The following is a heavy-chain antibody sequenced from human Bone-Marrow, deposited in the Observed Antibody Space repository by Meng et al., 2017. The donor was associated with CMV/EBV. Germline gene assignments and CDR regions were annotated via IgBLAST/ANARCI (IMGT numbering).Heavy chain of an antibody. Sequence: GGSLRLSCAASGFTFSSYAMHWVRQAPGKGLEWVAVISYDGSNKYYADSVKGRFTISRDNSKNTLYLQMNSLRAEDTAVYYCARDAVGWDSSSSGRFDYWGQGTLVTVSS. V-gene: IGHV3-30-3*01. CDR3: ARDAVGWDSSSSGRFDY. CDR1: GFTFSSYA. J-gene: IGHJ4*02. CDR2: ISYDGSNK. D-gene: IGHD6-6*01.